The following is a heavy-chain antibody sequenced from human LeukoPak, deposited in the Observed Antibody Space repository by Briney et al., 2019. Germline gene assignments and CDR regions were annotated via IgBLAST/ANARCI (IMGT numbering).Heavy chain of an antibody. CDR3: ARDCSGRNWARDFDY. CDR1: GFTFSSSA. V-gene: IGHV3-23*01. D-gene: IGHD2-15*01. Sequence: GGSLRLSCAASGFTFSSSAMSWVRQAPGKGLEWVSAISNNGGYTYYADSVQGRFTMSRDNDKNSMYLQMNSLRAEDTAVYYCARDCSGRNWARDFDYWGQGTLVTVSS. CDR2: ISNNGGYT. J-gene: IGHJ4*02.